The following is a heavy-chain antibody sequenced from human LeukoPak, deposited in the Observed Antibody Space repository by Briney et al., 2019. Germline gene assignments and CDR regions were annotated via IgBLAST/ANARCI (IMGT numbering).Heavy chain of an antibody. CDR1: GYTITDYY. J-gene: IGHJ4*02. V-gene: IGHV1-2*02. CDR3: ARDLGIAARPTVPAY. CDR2: INPNSGGT. Sequence: ASVKVSCKASGYTITDYYIHWVRQAPGQGLEWMGWINPNSGGTNYAQKFQGRVTMTRDTSISTAYMELSSLRSDDTAVYYCARDLGIAARPTVPAYWGQGTLVTVSS. D-gene: IGHD6-6*01.